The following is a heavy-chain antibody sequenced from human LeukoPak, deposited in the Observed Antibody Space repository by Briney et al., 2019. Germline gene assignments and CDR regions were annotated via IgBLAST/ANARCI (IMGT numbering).Heavy chain of an antibody. CDR3: TRGYYRVDF. Sequence: GGSLRLSCAASGFTFSTYAMNWVRQAPGKGLDWVSAISGSGGSTDYADSVKGRFTISRDSSKNSLYLRMNSLRAEDTAVYYCTRGYYRVDFWGQGTLVTVSS. CDR1: GFTFSTYA. D-gene: IGHD2-15*01. CDR2: ISGSGGST. J-gene: IGHJ4*02. V-gene: IGHV3-23*01.